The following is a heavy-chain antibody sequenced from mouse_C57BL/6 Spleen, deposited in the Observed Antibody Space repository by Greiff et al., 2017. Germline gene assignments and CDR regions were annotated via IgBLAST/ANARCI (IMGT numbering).Heavy chain of an antibody. Sequence: QVQLQQPGAELVMPGASVKLSCKASGYTFTSYWMHWVKQRPGQGLEWIGEIDPSDSYTNYNQKFKGKSTLTVDKSSSTAYMQLSSLTSEDSAVYYCASSEAYGSISLFAYWGQGTLVTVSA. CDR2: IDPSDSYT. V-gene: IGHV1-69*01. D-gene: IGHD1-1*01. CDR3: ASSEAYGSISLFAY. CDR1: GYTFTSYW. J-gene: IGHJ3*01.